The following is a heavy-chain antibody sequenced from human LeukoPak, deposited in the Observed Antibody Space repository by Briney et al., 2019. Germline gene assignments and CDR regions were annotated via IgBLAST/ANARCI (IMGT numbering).Heavy chain of an antibody. V-gene: IGHV1-18*01. J-gene: IGHJ4*02. D-gene: IGHD2-2*02. CDR3: ARDATLVPAAIHPFDY. CDR2: IIAYNGNT. CDR1: GYTFTSYG. Sequence: ASVKVSCKASGYTFTSYGISWVRQAPGQGLEWMGWIIAYNGNTNYAQKLQGRVTMTTDTSTSTAYMELRSLRSDGTAVYYCARDATLVPAAIHPFDYWGQGTLVTVSS.